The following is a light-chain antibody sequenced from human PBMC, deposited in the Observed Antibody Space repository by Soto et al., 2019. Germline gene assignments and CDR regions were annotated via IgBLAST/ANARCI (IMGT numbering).Light chain of an antibody. CDR1: QSISNW. J-gene: IGKJ1*01. V-gene: IGKV1-5*03. CDR2: KAS. CDR3: QHYNSYSEA. Sequence: DMQMTQSPSTLSASLGDRVTIAFRASQSISNWLAWYQQKPGKAPKLLIYKASTLKSGVPSRFSGSGSGTEFTLTISSLQPDDFATYYCQHYNSYSEAFGQGTKVDIK.